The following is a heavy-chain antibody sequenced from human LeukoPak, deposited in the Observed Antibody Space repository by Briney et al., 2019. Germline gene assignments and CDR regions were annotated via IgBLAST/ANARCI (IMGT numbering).Heavy chain of an antibody. CDR1: GYSISSGYY. D-gene: IGHD2-15*01. J-gene: IGHJ4*02. CDR2: IYHSGST. Sequence: SETLSLTCTVSGYSISSGYYWGWIRQPPGKGLEWIGSIYHSGSTYYNPSLKSRVTISVDTSKNQFSLKLSSVTAADTAVYYCARGASGGSCYDYWGQGTLVTVSS. V-gene: IGHV4-38-2*02. CDR3: ARGASGGSCYDY.